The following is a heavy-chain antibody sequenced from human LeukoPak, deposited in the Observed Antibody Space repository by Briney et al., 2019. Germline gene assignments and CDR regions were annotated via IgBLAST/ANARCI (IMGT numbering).Heavy chain of an antibody. CDR3: ARVGIAVAGDYYYYGMDV. CDR2: INHSGST. D-gene: IGHD6-19*01. J-gene: IGHJ6*02. Sequence: SETLSLTCAVCGGSFSGYYWSWIRQPPGKGLEWIGEINHSGSTNYNPSLKSRVTISVDTSKNQFSLKLSSVTAADTAVYYCARVGIAVAGDYYYYGMDVWGQGTTVTVSS. CDR1: GGSFSGYY. V-gene: IGHV4-34*01.